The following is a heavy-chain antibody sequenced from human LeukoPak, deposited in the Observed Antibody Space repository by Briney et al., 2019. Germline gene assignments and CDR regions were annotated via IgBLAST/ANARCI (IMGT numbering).Heavy chain of an antibody. CDR3: ARGVEDYSSSSRYYYYYIDV. J-gene: IGHJ6*03. D-gene: IGHD6-6*01. Sequence: SETLSLTCTVSSGSISSYYWSWIRQPAGKGLEWIGRIYTSGSTNYNPSLKSRVSMSVDTSKNQFSLKLSSVTAADTAVYYCARGVEDYSSSSRYYYYYIDVWGKGTTVTVSS. CDR2: IYTSGST. CDR1: SGSISSYY. V-gene: IGHV4-4*07.